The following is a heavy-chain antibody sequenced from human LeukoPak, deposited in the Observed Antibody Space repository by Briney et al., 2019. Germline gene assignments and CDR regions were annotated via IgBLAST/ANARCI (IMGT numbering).Heavy chain of an antibody. J-gene: IGHJ4*02. CDR3: ARDVRRDGYNVIDY. CDR1: GFTFSSYA. Sequence: PGGSLRLSCAASGFTFSSYAMHWVRQAPGKGLEWVAVISCDGSNKYYADSVKGRFTISRDNSKNTLYLQMNSLRAEDTAVYYRARDVRRDGYNVIDYWGQGTLVTVSS. CDR2: ISCDGSNK. D-gene: IGHD5-24*01. V-gene: IGHV3-30-3*01.